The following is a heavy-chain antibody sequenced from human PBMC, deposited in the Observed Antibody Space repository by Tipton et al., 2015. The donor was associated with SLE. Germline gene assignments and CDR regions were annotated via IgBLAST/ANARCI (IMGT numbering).Heavy chain of an antibody. V-gene: IGHV3-7*01. CDR1: GGSITSYY. J-gene: IGHJ4*02. CDR3: ARRYFDY. CDR2: IKQDESEK. Sequence: LSLTCTVSGGSITSYYWSWIRQPPGKGLEWVSNIKQDESEKYYVDSVKGRFTISRDNAKNSLYLQMNSLRAEDTAVYYCARRYFDYWGQVTLVTVSS.